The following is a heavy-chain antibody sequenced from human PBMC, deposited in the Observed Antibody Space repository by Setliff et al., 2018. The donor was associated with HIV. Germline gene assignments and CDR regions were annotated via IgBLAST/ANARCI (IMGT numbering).Heavy chain of an antibody. Sequence: RGESLKISCKASGYTFTDYWIGWVRQMPGKGLEWMAIIYPGDSDTRYSPSFQGQVTISADKSISTAYLQWSSLKASDTAMYYCARAPRSPLRWRDNLLSSSSFFMDVWGKGTTVTVSS. CDR2: IYPGDSDT. CDR3: ARAPRSPLRWRDNLLSSSSFFMDV. D-gene: IGHD2-21*01. CDR1: GYTFTDYW. J-gene: IGHJ6*03. V-gene: IGHV5-51*01.